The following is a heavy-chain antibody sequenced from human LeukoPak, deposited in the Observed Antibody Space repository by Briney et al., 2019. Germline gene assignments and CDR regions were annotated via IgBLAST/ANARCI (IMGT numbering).Heavy chain of an antibody. CDR3: ARYRGYPTDNYYYYYYMDV. D-gene: IGHD5-12*01. CDR2: MNPNSGNT. V-gene: IGHV1-8*02. J-gene: IGHJ6*03. Sequence: GASVKVPCKASGYTFTTFGISWVRQAPGQGLEWMGWMNPNSGNTGYAQKFQGRVTMTRNTSISTAYMELSSLRSEDTAVYYCARYRGYPTDNYYYYYYMDVWGKGTTVTVSS. CDR1: GYTFTTFG.